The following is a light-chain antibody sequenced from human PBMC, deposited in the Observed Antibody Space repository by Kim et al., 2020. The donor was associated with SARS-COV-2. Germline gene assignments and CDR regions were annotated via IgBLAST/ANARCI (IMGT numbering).Light chain of an antibody. CDR2: DAS. V-gene: IGKV3D-20*01. CDR1: QSFSHNF. J-gene: IGKJ2*01. CDR3: QRYIASSPYT. Sequence: EIVLTQSPATLSLSPGERATLSCGASQSFSHNFLAWYQKKPGLAPRLLIYDASKRATGIPERFSGSGSGTDFSLTISRLEPEDFAVYYCQRYIASSPYTFGQGTKLEI.